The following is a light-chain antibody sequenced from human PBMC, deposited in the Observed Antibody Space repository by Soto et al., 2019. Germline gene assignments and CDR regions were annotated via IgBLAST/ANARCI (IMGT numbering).Light chain of an antibody. CDR1: QSVNSN. CDR2: AAS. Sequence: EKVMTRSPAALSVSPGERATLSCRASQSVNSNLAWYQRKPGQAPRLLLYAASTRATGIPARFSGSASGTEFTLTISSLQSEDSAVYYCQQYNDWPLTFGGGTKVEIK. J-gene: IGKJ4*01. CDR3: QQYNDWPLT. V-gene: IGKV3-15*01.